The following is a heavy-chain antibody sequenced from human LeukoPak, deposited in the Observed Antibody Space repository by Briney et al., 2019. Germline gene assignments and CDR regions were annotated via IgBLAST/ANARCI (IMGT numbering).Heavy chain of an antibody. Sequence: GGSLRLSCAASGFTFSTYAMSWVRQAPGKGLEWVSGISGSGGSTYYADSVQGRFTISRDNSKSTLCLQMNSLRAEDTAVYYCAKQLGYCSDGSCYFPYWGQGTLVTVSS. CDR2: ISGSGGST. J-gene: IGHJ4*02. CDR3: AKQLGYCSDGSCYFPY. D-gene: IGHD2-15*01. CDR1: GFTFSTYA. V-gene: IGHV3-23*01.